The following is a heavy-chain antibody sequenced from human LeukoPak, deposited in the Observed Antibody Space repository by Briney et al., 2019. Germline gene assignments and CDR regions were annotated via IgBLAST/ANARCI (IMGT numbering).Heavy chain of an antibody. CDR1: GFTLSSHA. CDR3: ARAPSRSWWGYFDY. Sequence: PAGSLRLSCAASGFTLSSHARSWVRQAPGKGLEWISTFSESSGSAHYADSVKGRFTISRDISKNTLYLQRNSLRAEDTAVYYCARAPSRSWWGYFDYWGQGALVTVSS. V-gene: IGHV3-23*01. CDR2: FSESSGSA. D-gene: IGHD6-13*01. J-gene: IGHJ4*02.